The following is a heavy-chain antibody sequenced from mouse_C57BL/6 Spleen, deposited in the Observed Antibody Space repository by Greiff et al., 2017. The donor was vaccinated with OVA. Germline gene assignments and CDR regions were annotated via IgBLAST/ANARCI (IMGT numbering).Heavy chain of an antibody. CDR3: ASNDYYAMDY. CDR2: IWSGGST. V-gene: IGHV2-2*01. J-gene: IGHJ4*01. CDR1: GFSLTSYG. Sequence: QVQLQQSGPGLVQPSQSLSITCTVSGFSLTSYGVHWVRQSPGKGLEWLGVIWSGGSTDYNAALISRLSISKDNSKSQVFFKMNSLQADDTAIYYCASNDYYAMDYWGQGTSVTVSS.